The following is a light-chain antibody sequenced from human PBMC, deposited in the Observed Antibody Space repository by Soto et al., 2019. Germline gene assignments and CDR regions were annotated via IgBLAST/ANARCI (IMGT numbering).Light chain of an antibody. J-gene: IGKJ4*01. CDR1: QSIGNH. CDR2: HAS. V-gene: IGKV3-11*01. CDR3: QQRSSWPLT. Sequence: EILLTQSPASLSLSLGERVTLSCRASQSIGNHLAWYQQKPAQAPCLLIYHASNMDSGIPSRFSGSESGTEFTLTISSLEPEDSAIYYCQQRSSWPLTFGAGTKVEVK.